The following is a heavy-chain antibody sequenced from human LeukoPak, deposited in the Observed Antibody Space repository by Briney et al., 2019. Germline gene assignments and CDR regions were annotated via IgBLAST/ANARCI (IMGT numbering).Heavy chain of an antibody. J-gene: IGHJ4*02. Sequence: ASVKVSCKASGYTFTSYGISWVRQAPGQGLEWMGWISAYNGNTNYAQKLQGRVTMTTDTSTSTAYMELRSLRSDDTAVYYCARDHLICSGGSCYRTAFDYWGQGTLVTGSS. V-gene: IGHV1-18*01. D-gene: IGHD2-15*01. CDR3: ARDHLICSGGSCYRTAFDY. CDR2: ISAYNGNT. CDR1: GYTFTSYG.